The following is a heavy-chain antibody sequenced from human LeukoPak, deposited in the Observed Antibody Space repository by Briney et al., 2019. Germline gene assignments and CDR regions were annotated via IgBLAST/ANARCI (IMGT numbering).Heavy chain of an antibody. CDR3: AKDRGLVGATGAFDI. J-gene: IGHJ3*02. D-gene: IGHD1-26*01. CDR1: GFTFSSYA. Sequence: GGSLRLSCAASGFTFSSYAVSWFRQAPGKGLEWVSAISGSGGSTYYADSVKGRFTISRDNSKNTLYLQMNSLRAEDTAVYYCAKDRGLVGATGAFDIWGQGTMVTVSS. V-gene: IGHV3-23*01. CDR2: ISGSGGST.